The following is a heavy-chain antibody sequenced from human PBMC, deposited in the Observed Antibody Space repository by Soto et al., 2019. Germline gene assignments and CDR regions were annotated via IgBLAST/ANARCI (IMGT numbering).Heavy chain of an antibody. Sequence: PVKVSCKASGFTFFTSAVQWVLQARGQRLEWIGWIVVGSGNTNYAQKFQERVTITRDMSTNTAYMELSSLRAEDTAVYYCAKGGATVLEWLDADYWGQGTLVTVSS. CDR1: GFTFFTSA. CDR2: IVVGSGNT. D-gene: IGHD3-3*01. J-gene: IGHJ4*02. V-gene: IGHV1-58*01. CDR3: AKGGATVLEWLDADY.